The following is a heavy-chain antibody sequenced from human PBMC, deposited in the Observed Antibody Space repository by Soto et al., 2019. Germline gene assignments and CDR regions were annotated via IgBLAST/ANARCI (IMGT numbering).Heavy chain of an antibody. CDR2: ISAYNGNT. CDR3: ARLANDYGDNNWFDP. J-gene: IGHJ5*02. Sequence: ASVKVSCKASGYTFTSYGISWVRQAPGQGLEWMGWISAYNGNTNYAQKLQGRVTMTTDTSTGTAYMELRSLRSDDTAVYYCARLANDYGDNNWFDPWGQGTLVTVSS. V-gene: IGHV1-18*01. CDR1: GYTFTSYG. D-gene: IGHD4-17*01.